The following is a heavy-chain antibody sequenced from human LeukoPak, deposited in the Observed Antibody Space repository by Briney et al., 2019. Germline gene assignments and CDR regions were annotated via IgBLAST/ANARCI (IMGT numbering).Heavy chain of an antibody. CDR1: GGSISSGDYY. J-gene: IGHJ4*02. CDR2: IYYSGST. D-gene: IGHD3-9*01. Sequence: SETLSLTCTVSGGSISSGDYYWSWIRQPPGRGLEWIGYIYYSGSTYYNPSLKSRVTISVDTSKNQFSLKLSSVTAADTAVYYCARGRIDGDLHFDYWGQGTLVTVSS. CDR3: ARGRIDGDLHFDY. V-gene: IGHV4-30-4*01.